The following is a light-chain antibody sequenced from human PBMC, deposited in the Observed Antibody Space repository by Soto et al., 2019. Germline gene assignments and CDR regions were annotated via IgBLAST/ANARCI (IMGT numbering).Light chain of an antibody. CDR1: QDSTEY. CDR3: QQLSSHPST. V-gene: IGKV1-9*01. CDR2: DAS. J-gene: IGKJ4*01. Sequence: MQLTQSQSSLSASVGDRVTITCRAIQDSTEYLAWYQQKPGKAPNLLIYDASTLHSGVPSRFSGSGSGTDFTLTVSGLQPEDFATYYCQQLSSHPSTSGGGTKVDTK.